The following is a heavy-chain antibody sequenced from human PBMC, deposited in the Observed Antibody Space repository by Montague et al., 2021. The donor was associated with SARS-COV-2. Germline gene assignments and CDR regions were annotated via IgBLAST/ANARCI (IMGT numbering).Heavy chain of an antibody. CDR3: ARDITLGMDV. J-gene: IGHJ6*02. V-gene: IGHV4-38-2*02. CDR2: IEYSGST. CDR1: GYSISSSYY. Sequence: SETLSLTCIVSGYSISSSYYWGWVRQTPGKGLEWLGFIEYSGSTYYNPSLKTRVTMSLDTSKNQFSLKLTSVTAADTALYYCARDITLGMDVWGRGTTVTVSS.